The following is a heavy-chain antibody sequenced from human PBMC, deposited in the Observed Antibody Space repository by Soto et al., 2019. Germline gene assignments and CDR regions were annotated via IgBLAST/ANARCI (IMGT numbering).Heavy chain of an antibody. V-gene: IGHV1-69*08. Sequence: QVQLVQSGAEVKKPGSSVKVSCKASGGTFSSYTISWVRQAPGQGLEWMGRIIPILGIANYAQKFQGRVTINADKSESTAYMELSSLRTADTAVYDCARESSPAYCSGGSFYGGAGYFYYWGQGTLVTVSA. D-gene: IGHD2-15*01. CDR2: IIPILGIA. CDR3: ARESSPAYCSGGSFYGGAGYFYY. J-gene: IGHJ4*02. CDR1: GGTFSSYT.